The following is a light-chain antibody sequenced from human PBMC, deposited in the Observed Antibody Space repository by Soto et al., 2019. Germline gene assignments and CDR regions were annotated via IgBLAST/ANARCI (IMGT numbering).Light chain of an antibody. CDR3: QQSSSMPYT. CDR2: VAS. CDR1: QSITSY. Sequence: DLQIIQSPSSLSASVGDRVTITCRASQSITSYLNWYQQKPGKAPKLLIYVASALQSGVPSRFSGSGFGIEFTLNITSLQPEDFATYYCQQSSSMPYTFGQGTKLEIE. V-gene: IGKV1-39*01. J-gene: IGKJ2*01.